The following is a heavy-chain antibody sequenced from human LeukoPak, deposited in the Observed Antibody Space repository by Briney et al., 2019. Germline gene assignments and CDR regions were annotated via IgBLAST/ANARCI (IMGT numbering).Heavy chain of an antibody. J-gene: IGHJ4*02. CDR3: TRTPSAAAPFDY. D-gene: IGHD2-2*01. Sequence: GGSLRLSCTGSGFTFGDYAMSWVRQAPGKGLEWVAFIRSKAYGGTPEYAASVKGRFTISRDDSKNIAYVQMNSLRTEDTAVYYCTRTPSAAAPFDYWGQGPLVTVSS. V-gene: IGHV3-49*04. CDR1: GFTFGDYA. CDR2: IRSKAYGGTP.